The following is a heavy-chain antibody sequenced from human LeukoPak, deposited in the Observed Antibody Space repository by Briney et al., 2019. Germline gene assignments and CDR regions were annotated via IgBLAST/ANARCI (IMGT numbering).Heavy chain of an antibody. D-gene: IGHD3-3*01. CDR3: ARTPLIYDFWSGYSHDAFDI. J-gene: IGHJ3*02. Sequence: PSETLSLTCTVSGGSISSYYWSWIRQPPGKGLEWIGYIYYSGSTNYTPSLKSRVTISVDTSKNQFSLTLSSVTAADTAVYYCARTPLIYDFWSGYSHDAFDIWGQGTMVTVSS. CDR2: IYYSGST. V-gene: IGHV4-59*01. CDR1: GGSISSYY.